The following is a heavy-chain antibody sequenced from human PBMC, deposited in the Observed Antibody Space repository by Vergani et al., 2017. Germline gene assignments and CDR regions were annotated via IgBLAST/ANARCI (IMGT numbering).Heavy chain of an antibody. D-gene: IGHD6-6*01. CDR2: ISSSSSYK. V-gene: IGHV3-21*01. CDR3: AGDLEYGSWAGGG. CDR1: GFTFSSYS. J-gene: IGHJ4*02. Sequence: EVQLVESGGGLVKPGGSLRLSCAASGFTFSSYSMNWVRQAPGKGLEWVSSISSSSSYKDYADAVKGRFTISRDNAKNSLYLQMNSLRAEDTAVYYCAGDLEYGSWAGGGWGQGTLVTVSS.